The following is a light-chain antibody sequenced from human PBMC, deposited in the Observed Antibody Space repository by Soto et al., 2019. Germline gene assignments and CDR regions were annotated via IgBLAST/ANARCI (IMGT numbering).Light chain of an antibody. J-gene: IGKJ1*01. V-gene: IGKV1-5*03. CDR1: QSISSW. CDR3: QQYNSYWT. CDR2: KAS. Sequence: DIQMTQSPSTLSASVGDRVTITCRASQSISSWLAWYQQKPGKASKLLLYKASILESGDPSRFSGSGSVTELTLPNSSLQTDDVSTYYCQQYNSYWTVGQGTKVEI.